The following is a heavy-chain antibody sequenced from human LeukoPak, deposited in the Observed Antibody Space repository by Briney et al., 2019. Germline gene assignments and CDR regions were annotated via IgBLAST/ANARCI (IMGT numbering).Heavy chain of an antibody. J-gene: IGHJ5*02. CDR2: ISYSGST. Sequence: PSETLSLTRTVSGGSIGSYYCSSIRQPPGKGLEWIGYISYSGSTNFNPSLKSRVTISVDTSKNQFSLKLSSVTAADTAVYYCEREGTAGTNLNWFDPWGQGTLVTVSS. CDR1: GGSIGSYY. CDR3: EREGTAGTNLNWFDP. D-gene: IGHD1-1*01. V-gene: IGHV4-59*01.